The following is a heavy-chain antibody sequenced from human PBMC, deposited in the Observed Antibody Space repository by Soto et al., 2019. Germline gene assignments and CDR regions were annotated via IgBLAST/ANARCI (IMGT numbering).Heavy chain of an antibody. CDR3: ASSMGRGGNDY. J-gene: IGHJ4*02. CDR2: IKTDGSEK. V-gene: IGHV3-7*05. Sequence: EVQLVESGGGLVQPGGSLRLCCAASGFTFSDYWMSWVRQAPGKGLECVANIKTDGSEKYYVDPVKGRFTISRDNAKNSLYLQMNRLRAEDTAVYYCASSMGRGGNDYWGQGTLVAVSS. D-gene: IGHD3-10*01. CDR1: GFTFSDYW.